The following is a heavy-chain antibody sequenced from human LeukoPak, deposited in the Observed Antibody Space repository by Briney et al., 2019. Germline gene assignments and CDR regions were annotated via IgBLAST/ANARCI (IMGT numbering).Heavy chain of an antibody. D-gene: IGHD6-13*01. CDR2: IKSKTDGGTT. CDR1: GFTFSNAW. J-gene: IGHJ4*02. CDR3: ILAAAGPAY. V-gene: IGHV3-15*01. Sequence: PGGSLRLSCAASGFTFSNAWMSWVRQAPGKGLEWVGRIKSKTDGGTTDYAAPVKGRFTISRDHSEDTLYLQMNSLKTEDTGVYYCILAAAGPAYWGQGALVTVSS.